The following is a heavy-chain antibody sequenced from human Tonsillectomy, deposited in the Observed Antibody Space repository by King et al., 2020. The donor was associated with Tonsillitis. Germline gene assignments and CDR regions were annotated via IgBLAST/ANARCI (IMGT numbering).Heavy chain of an antibody. D-gene: IGHD1-1*01. J-gene: IGHJ4*02. Sequence: QLVQSGAEVKKPGASVKVSCQAFGYTFTSYFLHWVRQAPGQGLEWVGIVKLSSGATEYAQNFQGRITMTSDSSTSTVYMDLSSLRSEDTAVYYCARERPGTCYFDQWGQGTLVTVSS. CDR1: GYTFTSYF. V-gene: IGHV1-46*01. CDR3: ARERPGTCYFDQ. CDR2: VKLSSGAT.